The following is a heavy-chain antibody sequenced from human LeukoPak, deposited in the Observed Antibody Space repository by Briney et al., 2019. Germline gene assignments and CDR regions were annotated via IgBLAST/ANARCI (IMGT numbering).Heavy chain of an antibody. CDR3: ASLYYCNYSSCLDS. CDR2: ISYDGSNN. D-gene: IGHD6-6*01. V-gene: IGHV3-30*03. Sequence: PGGSLRLSCAASGFTFSSYGMHWVRQAPGKGLEWVAVISYDGSNNYYADSVKGRFTISRDNSKNTLYLQMNSLRAEDTAVYYCASLYYCNYSSCLDSWGQGTLVTVSS. CDR1: GFTFSSYG. J-gene: IGHJ4*02.